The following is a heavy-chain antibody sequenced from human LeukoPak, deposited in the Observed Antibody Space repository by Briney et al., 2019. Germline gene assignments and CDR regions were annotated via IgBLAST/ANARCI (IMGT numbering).Heavy chain of an antibody. D-gene: IGHD3-9*01. Sequence: PGGSLRLSCAASGFTFRSYWMHWVRQAPGKGLVWVSRINSDGSTTIYADSVKGRFTISRDNAKNTLYLQMNSLRAEDTAVYYWARGNILTGYYTDYWGQGTLVTVSS. V-gene: IGHV3-74*01. CDR3: ARGNILTGYYTDY. CDR1: GFTFRSYW. J-gene: IGHJ4*02. CDR2: INSDGSTT.